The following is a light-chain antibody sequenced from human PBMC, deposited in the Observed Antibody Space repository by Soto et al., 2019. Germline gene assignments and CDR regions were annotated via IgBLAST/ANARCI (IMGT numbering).Light chain of an antibody. Sequence: DIQMTHSPSSLSASVGDRATITCRASQSISSYLNWYQQKPGKAPKVLIYAASSLQSGIPSRFSGSGVGTDFTLTISSLQPEDFAAYYCQQSYSTPWAFGQGTKVDIK. CDR2: AAS. CDR1: QSISSY. J-gene: IGKJ1*01. CDR3: QQSYSTPWA. V-gene: IGKV1-39*01.